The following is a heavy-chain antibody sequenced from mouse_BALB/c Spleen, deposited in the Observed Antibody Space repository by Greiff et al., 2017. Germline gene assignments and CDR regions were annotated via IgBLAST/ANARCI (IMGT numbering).Heavy chain of an antibody. CDR3: ARSGSGTFDY. CDR2: ISSGSSTI. Sequence: DVMLVESGGGLVQPGGSRKLSCAASGFTFSSFGMHWVRQAPEKGLEWVAYISSGSSTIYYADTVKGRFTISRDNPKNTLFLQMTSLRSEDTAMYYCARSGSGTFDYWGQGTTLTVSS. V-gene: IGHV5-17*02. J-gene: IGHJ2*01. CDR1: GFTFSSFG. D-gene: IGHD4-1*01.